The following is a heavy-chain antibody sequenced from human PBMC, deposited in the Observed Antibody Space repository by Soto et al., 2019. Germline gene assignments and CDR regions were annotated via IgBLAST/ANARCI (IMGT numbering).Heavy chain of an antibody. CDR3: ARGRLGYCSGGSCPPWFDP. Sequence: EVQLVESGGGLVQPGGSLRLSCAASGFTFSSYDMHWVRQATGKGLEWVSAIGTAGDTYYPGSVKGRFTISRENAKNSLYLQMNSLRAEDTAVYYCARGRLGYCSGGSCPPWFDPWGQGTLVTVSS. V-gene: IGHV3-13*01. CDR1: GFTFSSYD. D-gene: IGHD2-15*01. J-gene: IGHJ5*02. CDR2: IGTAGDT.